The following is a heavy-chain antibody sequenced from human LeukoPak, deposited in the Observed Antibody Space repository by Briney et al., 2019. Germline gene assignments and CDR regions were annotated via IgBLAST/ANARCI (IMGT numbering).Heavy chain of an antibody. CDR3: ARDRTVAAKWWLEAFDI. CDR2: ISYDGSNK. Sequence: PGRSLRLSCAASGFTFSSYAMHWVRQAPGKGLEWVAVISYDGSNKYYADSVKGRFTISRDNSKNTLYLQMNSLRAEDTAVYYCARDRTVAAKWWLEAFDIWGQGTMVTVSS. CDR1: GFTFSSYA. J-gene: IGHJ3*02. V-gene: IGHV3-30*04. D-gene: IGHD2-15*01.